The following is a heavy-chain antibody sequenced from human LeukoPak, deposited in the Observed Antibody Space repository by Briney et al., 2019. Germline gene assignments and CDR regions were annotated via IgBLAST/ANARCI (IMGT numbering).Heavy chain of an antibody. CDR1: VGSISSYY. D-gene: IGHD6-13*01. Sequence: PSETLSLTCTVSVGSISSYYWSWIRQPPGKGLEWIGYIYTSGSTNYNPSLKSRVTISVDTSKNQFSLKLSSVTAADTAVYYCARHKAGYFDYWGQGTLVTVSS. J-gene: IGHJ4*02. V-gene: IGHV4-4*09. CDR3: ARHKAGYFDY. CDR2: IYTSGST.